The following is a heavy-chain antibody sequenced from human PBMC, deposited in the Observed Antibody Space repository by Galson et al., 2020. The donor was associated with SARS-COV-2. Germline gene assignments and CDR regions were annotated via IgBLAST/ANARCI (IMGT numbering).Heavy chain of an antibody. V-gene: IGHV3-21*01. D-gene: IGHD1-7*01. CDR1: GITINSYS. CDR2: ISSSSSYI. Sequence: KIGESLKISCAASGITINSYSMNWVRQAPGQGLEWVSSISSSSSYIYYADSMKGRFTISRDNAKNSLYLQMNSVRADDTAVYYCAGDRGIGGTASGDYWCQGALVAVSS. J-gene: IGHJ4*02. CDR3: AGDRGIGGTASGDY.